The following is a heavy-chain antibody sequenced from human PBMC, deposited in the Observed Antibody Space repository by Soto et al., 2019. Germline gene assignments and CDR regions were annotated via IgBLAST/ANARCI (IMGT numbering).Heavy chain of an antibody. D-gene: IGHD6-19*01. CDR2: INKSGST. CDR3: ARGGYTSGWFRF. CDR1: GGSFRGYH. V-gene: IGHV4-34*01. J-gene: IGHJ4*02. Sequence: QVQLQQRGAGLLKPSETLSLTCAVHGGSFRGYHWTWIRQPPGKGLEWIGEINKSGSTNDNPSLQSRVTISRDTSKNQFSLSLSSVPAADTAIYYCARGGYTSGWFRFWGQGILVTVSS.